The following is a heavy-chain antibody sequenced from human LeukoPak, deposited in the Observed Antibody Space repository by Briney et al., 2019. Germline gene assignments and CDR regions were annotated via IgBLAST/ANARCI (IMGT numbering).Heavy chain of an antibody. J-gene: IGHJ4*02. D-gene: IGHD3-10*01. V-gene: IGHV3-15*01. Sequence: PGGSLRLSCAASGFTFSNAWMSWVRQAPGKGLEWVGRIKSKTDGGTTDYAAPVKGRFTISRDDSKNTLYLQMNSLKTEDTAVYYCTTDSLNLWVWFGERSYYFDYWGQGTLVTVSS. CDR2: IKSKTDGGTT. CDR1: GFTFSNAW. CDR3: TTDSLNLWVWFGERSYYFDY.